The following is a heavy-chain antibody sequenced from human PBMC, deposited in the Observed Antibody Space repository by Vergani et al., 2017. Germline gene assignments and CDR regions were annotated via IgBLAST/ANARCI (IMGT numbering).Heavy chain of an antibody. CDR3: ARDRWGRAANWFDP. D-gene: IGHD6-25*01. CDR1: GGSISSYY. Sequence: QVQLQESGPGLVKPSETLSLTCTVSGGSISSYYWSWIRQPAGKGLEWVGRIYTSGSTNYNPSLKSRVTMSVDTSKNQFSLKLSSVTAADTAVYYCARDRWGRAANWFDPWGLGTLVTVSS. CDR2: IYTSGST. J-gene: IGHJ5*02. V-gene: IGHV4-4*07.